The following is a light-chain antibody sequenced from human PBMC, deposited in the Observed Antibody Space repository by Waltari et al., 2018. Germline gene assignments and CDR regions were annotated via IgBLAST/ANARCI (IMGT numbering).Light chain of an antibody. CDR2: NTN. J-gene: IGLJ3*02. CDR3: LLYFGGAHLV. CDR1: IAAVNSRSY. V-gene: IGLV7-43*01. Sequence: QTVVTQEPSLTVSPGGTVPLTCASSIAAVNSRSYTNWFQQKPGQAPRSLIYNTNNKHPWTPARFSGSLLGGKAALTLSSVQPEDEADYYCLLYFGGAHLVFGGGTKLTVL.